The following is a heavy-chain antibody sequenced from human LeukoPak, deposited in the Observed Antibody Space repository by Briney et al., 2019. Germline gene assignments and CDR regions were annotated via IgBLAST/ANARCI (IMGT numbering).Heavy chain of an antibody. CDR3: AREPYGSGSY. D-gene: IGHD3-10*01. CDR2: IYYSGST. Sequence: SETLSLTRTVSGGSISSYYWSWIRQPPGKGLEWIGYIYYSGSTNYNPSLKSRVTISVDTSKNQFSLKLSSVTAADTAVYYCAREPYGSGSYWGQGTLVTVSS. V-gene: IGHV4-59*01. J-gene: IGHJ4*02. CDR1: GGSISSYY.